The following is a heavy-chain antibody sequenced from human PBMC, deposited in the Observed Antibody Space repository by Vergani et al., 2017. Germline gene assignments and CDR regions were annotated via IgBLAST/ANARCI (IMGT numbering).Heavy chain of an antibody. Sequence: QVQVQESGPALAKPSETLSLSCAVSGHSIRSGDFWGWIRQPPGKGLEWIGSMDYNGRAYYTPSLRRRVAISIDTSKMQFSLKLYSLTAADTAIYYCARHVTQDYYNDSDYFDYWGLGTLVTVSS. D-gene: IGHD3-22*01. J-gene: IGHJ4*02. CDR2: MDYNGRA. CDR3: ARHVTQDYYNDSDYFDY. CDR1: GHSIRSGDF. V-gene: IGHV4-38-2*01.